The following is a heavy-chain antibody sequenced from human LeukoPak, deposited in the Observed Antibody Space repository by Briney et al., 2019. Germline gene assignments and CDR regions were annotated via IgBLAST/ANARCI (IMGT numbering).Heavy chain of an antibody. CDR1: GGSISTYS. Sequence: SETLSLTCTVSGGSISTYSWSWIRQPPGKGLEWIGYIYYSGSTNYNPSLKSRVTISVDTTKNQFSLKLSSVTAADTAVYFCARLLAVAGTYGAFDIWGQGTMVTGSS. CDR3: ARLLAVAGTYGAFDI. J-gene: IGHJ3*02. CDR2: IYYSGST. D-gene: IGHD6-19*01. V-gene: IGHV4-59*08.